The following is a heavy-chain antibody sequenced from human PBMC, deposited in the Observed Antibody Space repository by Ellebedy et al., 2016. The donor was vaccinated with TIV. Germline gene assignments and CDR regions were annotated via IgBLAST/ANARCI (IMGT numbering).Heavy chain of an antibody. J-gene: IGHJ4*02. CDR1: GFTFSNYN. D-gene: IGHD3-22*01. V-gene: IGHV3-21*01. CDR2: ISSSSSYI. CDR3: ARDRGFDSRGYYYDYFDY. Sequence: PGGSLRLSCAASGFTFSNYNINWVRQAPGKGLEWVSSISSSSSYIYYADSVKGRFTISSDNAKNSLYLQMNSLRVEDTDVYYCARDRGFDSRGYYYDYFDYWGQGTLVTVSS.